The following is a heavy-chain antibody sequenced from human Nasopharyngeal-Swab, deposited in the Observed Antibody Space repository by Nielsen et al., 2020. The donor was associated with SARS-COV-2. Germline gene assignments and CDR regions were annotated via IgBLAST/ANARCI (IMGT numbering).Heavy chain of an antibody. CDR2: IYPGDSNT. CDR3: ARQYSSSWYRGHRYFDF. J-gene: IGHJ4*02. Sequence: VRQMPVKGLEWVGIIYPGDSNTKYGPSFQGQVTISVDKSINTAYLQWSSLKASDTAMYYCARQYSSSWYRGHRYFDFWGQGTLVTVSS. D-gene: IGHD6-13*01. V-gene: IGHV5-51*01.